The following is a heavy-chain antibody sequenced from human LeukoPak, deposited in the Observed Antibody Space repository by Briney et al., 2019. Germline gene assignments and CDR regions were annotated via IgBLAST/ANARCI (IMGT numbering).Heavy chain of an antibody. D-gene: IGHD3-10*01. CDR2: LSNIGSST. CDR3: AKDRAYGFDI. V-gene: IGHV3-23*01. J-gene: IGHJ3*02. Sequence: GGSLRLSCAASGFTFSSYAMSWVRQAPGKGLEWVSALSNIGSSTSYADSVKGRFTISRDNSKNTLYLQMNSLRVEDTAVYYCAKDRAYGFDIWGQGTMVTVSS. CDR1: GFTFSSYA.